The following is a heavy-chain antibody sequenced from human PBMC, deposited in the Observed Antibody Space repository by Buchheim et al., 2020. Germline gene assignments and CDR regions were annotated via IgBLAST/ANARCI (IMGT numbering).Heavy chain of an antibody. D-gene: IGHD2-15*01. V-gene: IGHV4-30-4*01. J-gene: IGHJ6*02. Sequence: QVQLQESGPGLVKPSQTLSLTCTVSGGSISSGDYYWSWIRQPPGKGLEWIGYIYYSGSTYYNPSLKSRVNISVDTSKNQFSLKLSSVTAADTAVYYCARDVVVVVAASYYYYGMDVWGQGTT. CDR2: IYYSGST. CDR3: ARDVVVVVAASYYYYGMDV. CDR1: GGSISSGDYY.